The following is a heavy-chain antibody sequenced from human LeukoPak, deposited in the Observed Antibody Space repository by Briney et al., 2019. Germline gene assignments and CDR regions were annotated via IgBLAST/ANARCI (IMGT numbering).Heavy chain of an antibody. CDR2: IYSGGST. D-gene: IGHD5-18*01. CDR3: ARIGESWIQLWGYFDY. Sequence: GGSLRLSCAASGFTFSSYAVSWVRQAPGKGLEWVSVIYSGGSTYYADSVKGRFTISRDNSKNTLYLQMNSLRAEDTAVYYCARIGESWIQLWGYFDYWGQGTLVTVSS. V-gene: IGHV3-66*01. J-gene: IGHJ4*02. CDR1: GFTFSSYA.